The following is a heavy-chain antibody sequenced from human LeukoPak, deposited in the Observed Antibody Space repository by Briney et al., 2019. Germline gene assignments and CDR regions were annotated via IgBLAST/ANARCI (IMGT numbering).Heavy chain of an antibody. CDR1: GESFSGFH. Sequence: SPSETLSLTCAVYGESFSGFHWSWIRQPPGKGLEWIGEINHSGSTNYNTSLKSRVTISIEKSKNQFSLKLSSVTAADTAVYYCAGAYCGGDCYSGRAFDIWGQGTMVTVSS. CDR3: AGAYCGGDCYSGRAFDI. D-gene: IGHD2-21*02. CDR2: INHSGST. V-gene: IGHV4-34*01. J-gene: IGHJ3*02.